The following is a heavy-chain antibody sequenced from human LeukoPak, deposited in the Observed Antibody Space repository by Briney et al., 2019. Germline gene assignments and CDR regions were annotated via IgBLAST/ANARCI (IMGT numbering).Heavy chain of an antibody. J-gene: IGHJ4*02. CDR1: GFTFSSYG. CDR3: AKGTIRYCSSTGCYIDY. Sequence: GGSLRLSCAASGFTFSSYGMHGVREAPGKGLEWVALIQYDGSNKYYADPVKGRFTISRDNSKNTLYLQMISLRAEDTAVYYCAKGTIRYCSSTGCYIDYWGQGTLVTVSS. CDR2: IQYDGSNK. V-gene: IGHV3-30*02. D-gene: IGHD2-2*01.